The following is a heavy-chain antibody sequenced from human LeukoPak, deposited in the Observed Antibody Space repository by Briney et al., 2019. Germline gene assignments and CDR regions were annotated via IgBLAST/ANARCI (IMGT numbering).Heavy chain of an antibody. D-gene: IGHD2-15*01. J-gene: IGHJ4*02. V-gene: IGHV3-33*01. Sequence: GGSLRLSCAASGFTFSNYGMHWVRQAPGKGLEWVAFMWYDGSNKYYADSVKGRFTISRDNSKNTLYLQMNSLRAEDTAVYYCARDIGSGIFDYWGQGTLVTVSS. CDR3: ARDIGSGIFDY. CDR1: GFTFSNYG. CDR2: MWYDGSNK.